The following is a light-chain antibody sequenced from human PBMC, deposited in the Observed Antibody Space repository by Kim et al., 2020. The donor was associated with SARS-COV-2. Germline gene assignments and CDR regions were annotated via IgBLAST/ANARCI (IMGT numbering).Light chain of an antibody. CDR2: AES. J-gene: IGKJ2*01. Sequence: SPGERATLSSRASQRVSNSYLAWYQQKPGQAPRLLIYAESRRATGVPDRFSGSGSETDFTLTINRLEPEDFAVYYCQQYGSSPPYTFGQGTKLEI. V-gene: IGKV3-20*01. CDR1: QRVSNSY. CDR3: QQYGSSPPYT.